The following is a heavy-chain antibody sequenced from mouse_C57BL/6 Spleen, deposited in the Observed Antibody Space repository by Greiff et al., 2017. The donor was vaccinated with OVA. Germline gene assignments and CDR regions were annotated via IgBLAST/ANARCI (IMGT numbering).Heavy chain of an antibody. CDR3: ARLYYDYDDGGY. V-gene: IGHV1-55*01. J-gene: IGHJ2*01. D-gene: IGHD2-4*01. CDR2: IYPGSGST. CDR1: GYTFTSYW. Sequence: VQLQQPGAELVKPGASVKMSCKASGYTFTSYWITWVKQRPGQGLEWIGDIYPGSGSTNYNEKFKSKATLTVDTSSSTAYMQLSSLTSEDSAVYYCARLYYDYDDGGYWGQGTTLTVSS.